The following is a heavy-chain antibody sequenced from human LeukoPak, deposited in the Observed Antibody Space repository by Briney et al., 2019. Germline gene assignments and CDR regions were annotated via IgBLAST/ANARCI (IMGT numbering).Heavy chain of an antibody. CDR2: MRPNGGYT. D-gene: IGHD5-24*01. CDR1: GYTFTSYD. Sequence: ASVKVSCKASGYTFTSYDINWVRQATGQGPERMGWMRPNGGYTGYAQKFKGRVTMTRNTSISTAYMELSNLTSEDTAVYYCARGVDNGVDVWGQGTTVTVS. J-gene: IGHJ6*02. V-gene: IGHV1-8*01. CDR3: ARGVDNGVDV.